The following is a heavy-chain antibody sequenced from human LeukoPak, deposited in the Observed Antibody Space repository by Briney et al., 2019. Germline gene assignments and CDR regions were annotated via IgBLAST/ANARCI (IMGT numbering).Heavy chain of an antibody. J-gene: IGHJ5*01. CDR1: AASISSSSHH. CDR2: IYYGQTI. D-gene: IGHD4/OR15-4a*01. V-gene: IGHV4-39*01. CDR3: VRHDGRGGATMGAFDS. Sequence: SETLSLTCTISAASISSSSHHWGWIRQSPGKGLEWIGSIYYGQTIYYNPSLNSRVTIPVVTSKDHFTLQLNSVTAADTAVYYCVRHDGRGGATMGAFDSWGQGSLVTVSS.